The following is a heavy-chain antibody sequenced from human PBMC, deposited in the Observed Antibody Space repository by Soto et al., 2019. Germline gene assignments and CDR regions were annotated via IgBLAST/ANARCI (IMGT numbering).Heavy chain of an antibody. CDR2: IRSKAYGGTT. CDR3: TRGGHGGGYYYYGMDV. CDR1: GFTFGDYA. Sequence: GGSLRLSCTASGFTFGDYAMSWVRQAPGKGLEWVGFIRSKAYGGTTEYAASVKGRFTISRDDSKSIAYLQMNSLKTEDTAVYYCTRGGHGGGYYYYGMDVWGQGTTVTVSS. D-gene: IGHD3-16*01. J-gene: IGHJ6*02. V-gene: IGHV3-49*04.